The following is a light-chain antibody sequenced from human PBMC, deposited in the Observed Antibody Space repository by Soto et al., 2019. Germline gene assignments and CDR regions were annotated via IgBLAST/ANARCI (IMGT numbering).Light chain of an antibody. J-gene: IGLJ2*01. CDR3: SSYAGSDNLGVV. CDR1: SSDVGGYNY. V-gene: IGLV2-8*01. Sequence: QSALTQPPSASGSPGQSVTISCTGTSSDVGGYNYVSWYQQHPGKAPKLMIYEVSKRPSGVPDRFSGSKSGNTASLTVSGLQAEDEADFYCSSYAGSDNLGVVFVGGTKLTVL. CDR2: EVS.